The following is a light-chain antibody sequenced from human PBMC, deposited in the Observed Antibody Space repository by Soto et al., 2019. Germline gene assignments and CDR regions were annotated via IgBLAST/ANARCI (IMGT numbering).Light chain of an antibody. J-gene: IGKJ4*01. Sequence: DIQMTQSPSTLSASVGDRVTITCRASQSISSWLAWYQEKPVKAPKLLIYKASTLESGVPSRFSGSGSGTEFTLTISSLQRDDFATYYCQQYNSHPLTFGGGTKVEIK. CDR3: QQYNSHPLT. V-gene: IGKV1-5*03. CDR1: QSISSW. CDR2: KAS.